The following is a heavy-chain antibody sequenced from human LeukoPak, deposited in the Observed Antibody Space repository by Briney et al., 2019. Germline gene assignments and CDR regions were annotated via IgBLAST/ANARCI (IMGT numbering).Heavy chain of an antibody. CDR3: ARGANLGFDP. V-gene: IGHV3-13*04. D-gene: IGHD5-24*01. CDR2: IGSGGDT. CDR1: GFTFSSYD. J-gene: IGHJ5*02. Sequence: GGSLRLSCAASGFTFSSYDMHWVRRPTGEGLQWVSGIGSGGDTYYAGSVKGRFTISRENAKNSLYLQMNSLRAGDTAVYFCARGANLGFDPWGQGTLVTVSS.